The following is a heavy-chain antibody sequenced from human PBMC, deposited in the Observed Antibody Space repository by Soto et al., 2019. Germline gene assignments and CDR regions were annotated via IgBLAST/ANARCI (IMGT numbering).Heavy chain of an antibody. D-gene: IGHD6-13*01. Sequence: EVQLLESGGALVQPGGSLRLSCAASGFTFSSYTMSWVRQAPGKGLEWVSTISGSGDSTYYADSVKGRFTISRDKSKNTLYLQMNSLRAEDTAVYYCAKGTYSFAWSWGQETLVTVSS. CDR2: ISGSGDST. J-gene: IGHJ4*02. CDR1: GFTFSSYT. V-gene: IGHV3-23*01. CDR3: AKGTYSFAWS.